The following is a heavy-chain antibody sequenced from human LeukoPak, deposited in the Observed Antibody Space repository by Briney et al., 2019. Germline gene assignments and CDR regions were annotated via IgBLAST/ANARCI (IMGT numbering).Heavy chain of an antibody. CDR3: ARVELLGSSGWPFDY. D-gene: IGHD6-19*01. CDR1: GGSINNYY. CDR2: IYYSGST. J-gene: IGHJ4*02. V-gene: IGHV4-59*01. Sequence: PSETLSLTCTVSGGSINNYYWSWGRQPPGEGLEWSGYIYYSGSTNYNPSLKGRVTISVDTSKNQFSLQLSSVTAADTAVYYCARVELLGSSGWPFDYWGQGTLVTVSS.